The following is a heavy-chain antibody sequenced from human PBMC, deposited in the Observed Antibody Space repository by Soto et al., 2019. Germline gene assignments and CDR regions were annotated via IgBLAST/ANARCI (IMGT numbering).Heavy chain of an antibody. J-gene: IGHJ3*02. Sequence: QVQLVQSGAEVNKPGSSVKVSCKASGGTFSSYAISWVRQAPGQGLEWMGGFIPIFGTANYAQKFQGIVTITADKSTSTAYMPLRSLRSEDTAVYYCARPYYYDSSGVGNFAIWGQGTMVTVSS. CDR1: GGTFSSYA. CDR3: ARPYYYDSSGVGNFAI. D-gene: IGHD3-22*01. CDR2: FIPIFGTA. V-gene: IGHV1-69*06.